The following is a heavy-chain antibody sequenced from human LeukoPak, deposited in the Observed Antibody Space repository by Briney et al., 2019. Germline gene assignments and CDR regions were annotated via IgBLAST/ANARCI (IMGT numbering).Heavy chain of an antibody. CDR1: GFTFDDYA. Sequence: GGSLRLSCAASGFTFDDYAMYWVRQAPGKGLEWVSGINWNRGNIGYVDSVRGRFTISRDNAKNSLHLQMNSLRAEDTAVYYCARERLYGPSALDYWGQGTLVTVSS. CDR2: INWNRGNI. V-gene: IGHV3-9*01. D-gene: IGHD4-17*01. CDR3: ARERLYGPSALDY. J-gene: IGHJ4*02.